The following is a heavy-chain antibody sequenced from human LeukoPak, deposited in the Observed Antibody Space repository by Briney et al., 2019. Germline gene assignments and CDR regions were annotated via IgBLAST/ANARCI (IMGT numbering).Heavy chain of an antibody. CDR1: GGSFSGYY. Sequence: SETLSLTCAVYGGSFSGYYWSWIRQPPGKGLEWIGEINHSGSTNYNPSLKSRVTISVDTSKNQFSPKLSSVTAANTAVYYCASRTGTYQYWSQGTLVTAS. J-gene: IGHJ4*02. CDR3: ASRTGTYQY. V-gene: IGHV4-34*01. CDR2: INHSGST. D-gene: IGHD1-7*01.